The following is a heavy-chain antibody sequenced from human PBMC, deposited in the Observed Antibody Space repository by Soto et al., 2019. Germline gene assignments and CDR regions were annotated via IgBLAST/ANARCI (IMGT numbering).Heavy chain of an antibody. CDR1: GFTFSSYW. CDR3: ASGFPITMVRGVAGY. CDR2: INSDGSST. V-gene: IGHV3-74*01. J-gene: IGHJ4*02. D-gene: IGHD3-10*01. Sequence: EVQLVESGGGLVQPGGSLRLSCAASGFTFSSYWMHWVHQAPGKGLVWVSRINSDGSSTSYADSVKGRFTISRDNAKNTLYLQMNSLRAEDTAVYYCASGFPITMVRGVAGYWGQGTLVTVSS.